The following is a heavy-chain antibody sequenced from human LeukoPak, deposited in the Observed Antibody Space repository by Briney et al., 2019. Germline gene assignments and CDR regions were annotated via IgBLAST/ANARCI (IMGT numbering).Heavy chain of an antibody. Sequence: PSETLSLTCAVSGDSISSSYWWTWVRQAPGEGLEWIGEIYHSGSTNYNPSLKSRVTISVDKSKNQFSLKLSSVTAADTAVYYCARDGSSSSPFDYWGQGTLVTVSS. J-gene: IGHJ4*02. CDR2: IYHSGST. D-gene: IGHD6-6*01. CDR3: ARDGSSSSPFDY. V-gene: IGHV4-4*02. CDR1: GDSISSSYW.